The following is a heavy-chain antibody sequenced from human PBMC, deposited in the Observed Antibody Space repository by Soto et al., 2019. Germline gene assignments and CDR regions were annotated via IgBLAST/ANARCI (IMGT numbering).Heavy chain of an antibody. Sequence: QVQLVESGGGVVQPGRFLRLSCAASGFTFSAYGMHWVRQAPGTGLEWVALIWYDGSDKYYADSVKGRFTISRDNSKNTLYMQMNSLRAEDTGVYYCARGVYYDSSGDRIYYVDYWGQGTLVTVSS. V-gene: IGHV3-33*01. D-gene: IGHD3-22*01. CDR3: ARGVYYDSSGDRIYYVDY. J-gene: IGHJ4*02. CDR2: IWYDGSDK. CDR1: GFTFSAYG.